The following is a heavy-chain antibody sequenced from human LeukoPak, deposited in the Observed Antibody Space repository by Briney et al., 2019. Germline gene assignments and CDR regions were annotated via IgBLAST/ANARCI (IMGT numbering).Heavy chain of an antibody. Sequence: SVKVSCKASGGTFSSYAISWVRQAPGQGLEWMGRIIPIFGIANYAQKFQGRVTITADKSTNTAYMELSSLRSEDTAVYYCATDSSGYPFDYWGQGTLVTVSS. CDR1: GGTFSSYA. J-gene: IGHJ4*02. CDR2: IIPIFGIA. CDR3: ATDSSGYPFDY. V-gene: IGHV1-69*04. D-gene: IGHD3-22*01.